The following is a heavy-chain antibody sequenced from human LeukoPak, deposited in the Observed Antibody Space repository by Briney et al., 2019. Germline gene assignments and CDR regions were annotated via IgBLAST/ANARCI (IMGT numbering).Heavy chain of an antibody. J-gene: IGHJ6*03. CDR2: INHSGST. CDR3: AAMVVAARGYYYYMDV. CDR1: GGSFSGYY. V-gene: IGHV4-34*01. D-gene: IGHD2-15*01. Sequence: SETLSLTCAVYGGSFSGYYWSWIRQPPGKGLEWIGEINHSGSTDYNPSLKSRVTISVDTSKNQFSLKLSSVTAADTAVYYCAAMVVAARGYYYYMDVWGKGTTVTVSS.